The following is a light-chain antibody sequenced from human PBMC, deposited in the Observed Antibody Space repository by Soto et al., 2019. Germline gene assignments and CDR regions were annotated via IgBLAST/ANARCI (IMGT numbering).Light chain of an antibody. CDR1: QSVSSN. V-gene: IGKV3-15*01. CDR3: QQYHNWPFS. CDR2: DVS. Sequence: EIVMTQSPATLSVSAGESSTLSCRASQSVSSNLAWYQQKPGQSPRLLIYDVSIRATGVPARFSGTGSETDFTLTISGLQSEDSAVYFRQQYHNWPFSFGQGTRLEIK. J-gene: IGKJ5*01.